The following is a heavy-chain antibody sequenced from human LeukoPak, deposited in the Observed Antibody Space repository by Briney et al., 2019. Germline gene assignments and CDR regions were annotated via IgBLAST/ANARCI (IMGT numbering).Heavy chain of an antibody. Sequence: ASVKVSCKASGYTFTNYAMHWVRQAPGQRLEWMGWINAGNGNTKYSQKFQGRVTITRDTSASTAYMELSSLRSEDTAVYYCARLPYYYDSSGYPPFDPWGQGTLVTVSS. CDR3: ARLPYYYDSSGYPPFDP. J-gene: IGHJ5*02. CDR2: INAGNGNT. D-gene: IGHD3-22*01. CDR1: GYTFTNYA. V-gene: IGHV1-3*01.